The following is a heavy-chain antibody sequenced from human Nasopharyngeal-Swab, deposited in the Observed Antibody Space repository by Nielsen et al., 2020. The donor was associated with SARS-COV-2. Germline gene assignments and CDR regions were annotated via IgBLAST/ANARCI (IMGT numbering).Heavy chain of an antibody. CDR3: ARSGGGYFDY. D-gene: IGHD3-16*01. CDR1: DGSISSGSYY. J-gene: IGHJ4*02. CDR2: IYTSGST. V-gene: IGHV4-61*02. Sequence: SETLSLTCTVSDGSISSGSYYWSWIRQPAGKGLEWIGRIYTSGSTNYNPSLKSRVTISVDTSKNQFSLKLSSVTAADTAVYYCARSGGGYFDYWGQGTLVTVSS.